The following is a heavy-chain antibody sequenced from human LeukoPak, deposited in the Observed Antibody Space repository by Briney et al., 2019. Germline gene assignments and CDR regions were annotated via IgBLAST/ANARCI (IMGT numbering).Heavy chain of an antibody. CDR2: ISGSGDNT. CDR1: GFTFSSYA. CDR3: AKAHSSSWYYFDH. Sequence: GGSLRLSCAASGFTFSSYAMSWVRQAPGKGLEWVSIISGSGDNTYYADSMKGRFTISRDNSKNTLYLQMNSLRAEDTAVYYCAKAHSSSWYYFDHWGQGTLVTVSS. J-gene: IGHJ4*02. V-gene: IGHV3-23*01. D-gene: IGHD6-13*01.